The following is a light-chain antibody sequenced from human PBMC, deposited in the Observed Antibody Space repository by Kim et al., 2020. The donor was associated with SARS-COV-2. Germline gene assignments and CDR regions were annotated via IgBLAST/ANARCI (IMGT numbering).Light chain of an antibody. CDR2: GAS. CDR1: QSVSGD. CDR3: HQYKKWPPNT. J-gene: IGKJ2*01. V-gene: IGKV3-15*01. Sequence: VAPGGRATLFCRASQSVSGDLAWYRQKSGQAPRLLIYGASTRATGIPDRFSGSGSGTEFTLTISSLQSDDFAVYYCHQYKKWPPNTFGQGTKLEI.